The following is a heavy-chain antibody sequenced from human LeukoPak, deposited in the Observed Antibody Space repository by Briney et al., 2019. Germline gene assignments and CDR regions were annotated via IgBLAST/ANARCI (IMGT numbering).Heavy chain of an antibody. V-gene: IGHV4-39*07. CDR3: AREAYYGSGSRAGHFDY. CDR1: GGSISSSSYY. D-gene: IGHD3-10*01. J-gene: IGHJ4*02. CDR2: IYYSGST. Sequence: NLSETLSLTCTVSGGSISSSSYYWGWIRQPPGKGLEWIGSIYYSGSTYYNPSLKSRVTMSVDTSKNQFSLKLSSVTAADTAVYYCAREAYYGSGSRAGHFDYWGQGTLVTVSS.